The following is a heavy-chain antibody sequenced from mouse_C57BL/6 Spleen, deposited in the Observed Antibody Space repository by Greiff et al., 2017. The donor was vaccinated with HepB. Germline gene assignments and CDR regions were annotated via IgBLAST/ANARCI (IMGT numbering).Heavy chain of an antibody. D-gene: IGHD1-1*01. J-gene: IGHJ1*03. CDR2: INSDGGST. Sequence: EVKLMESGGGLVQPGESLKLSCESNEYEFPSHDMSWVRKTPEKRLELVAAINSDGGSTYYPDTMERRFIISRDNTKKTLYLQMSSLRSEDTALYYCARHCPHYYGSSHRYFDVWGTGTTVTVS. V-gene: IGHV5-2*01. CDR3: ARHCPHYYGSSHRYFDV. CDR1: EYEFPSHD.